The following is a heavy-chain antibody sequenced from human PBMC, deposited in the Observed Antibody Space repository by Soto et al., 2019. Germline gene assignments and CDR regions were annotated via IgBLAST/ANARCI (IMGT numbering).Heavy chain of an antibody. CDR2: VYYSGST. CDR1: GGSISSSSSY. CDR3: ARQWSGYCSLVSCYPGWFDP. D-gene: IGHD2-15*01. V-gene: IGHV4-39*01. Sequence: QLQLQESGPGLVKPSETLSLTCTVSGGSISSSSSYWGWIRQPPGKGLEWIGSVYYSGSTYYSPSFKSRVTISVDSSKNQFSLKLSSVTAADTAVYYCARQWSGYCSLVSCYPGWFDPWGQGTLVTVSS. J-gene: IGHJ5*02.